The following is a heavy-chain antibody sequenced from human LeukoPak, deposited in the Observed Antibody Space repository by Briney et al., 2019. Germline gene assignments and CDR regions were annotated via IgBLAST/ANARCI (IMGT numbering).Heavy chain of an antibody. D-gene: IGHD3-22*01. CDR3: ARGLDSSGYYYEFFDY. CDR1: GGSFSGYY. CDR2: INHSGST. V-gene: IGHV4-34*01. Sequence: SETLSLTCAVYGGSFSGYYWSWIRQPPGKGLEWIGEINHSGSTNYNPSLKSRVTISVDTSKNQFSLKLSSVTAADTAVYYCARGLDSSGYYYEFFDYWGQGTLVTVSS. J-gene: IGHJ4*02.